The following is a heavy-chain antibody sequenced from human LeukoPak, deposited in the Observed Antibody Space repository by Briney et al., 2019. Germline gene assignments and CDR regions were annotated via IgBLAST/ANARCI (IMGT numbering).Heavy chain of an antibody. Sequence: SQTLSLTCTVSSDSISSGDYYWSWIRQPAGKGLEFIGYINKKGGTFYNPPLKSCCSISIDTSKNQFSLKLTSVTAAATVVYCCAREHKSYGDCPYYFDSWGQGTLVTVSS. CDR1: SDSISSGDYY. V-gene: IGHV4-30-4*08. D-gene: IGHD4-17*01. CDR3: AREHKSYGDCPYYFDS. J-gene: IGHJ4*02. CDR2: INKKGGT.